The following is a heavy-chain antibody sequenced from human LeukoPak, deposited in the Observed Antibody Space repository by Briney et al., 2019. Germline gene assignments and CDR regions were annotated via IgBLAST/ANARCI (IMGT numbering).Heavy chain of an antibody. Sequence: GGSLRLSCAASGFTFSSYEMNWVRQAPGKGLEWVSYISGSGSTIYYADSVKGRFTISRDNAKNSLYLQMNSLRAEDTAVYYCARDLSLGGVSVKAVHDAFDIWGQGTMVTVSS. CDR2: ISGSGSTI. CDR3: ARDLSLGGVSVKAVHDAFDI. J-gene: IGHJ3*02. D-gene: IGHD4-23*01. V-gene: IGHV3-48*03. CDR1: GFTFSSYE.